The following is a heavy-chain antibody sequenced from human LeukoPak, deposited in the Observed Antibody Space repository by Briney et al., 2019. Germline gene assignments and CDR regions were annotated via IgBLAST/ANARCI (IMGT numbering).Heavy chain of an antibody. V-gene: IGHV4-30-2*01. CDR3: PRESRYCSGGSCYSGMDV. Sequence: SETLSLTCAVSGDSISSGGYSWSWIRQPPGKGLEWIGYIYHSGSTYYNPSLKSRVTILVDRSKNQFSLKLSSVTAADTAVYYCPRESRYCSGGSCYSGMDVWGQGTTVTVSS. J-gene: IGHJ6*02. CDR2: IYHSGST. CDR1: GDSISSGGYS. D-gene: IGHD2-15*01.